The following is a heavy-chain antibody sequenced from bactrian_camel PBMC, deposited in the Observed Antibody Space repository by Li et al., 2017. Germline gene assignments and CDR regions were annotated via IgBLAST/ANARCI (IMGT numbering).Heavy chain of an antibody. Sequence: HVQLVESGGGSVQAGGSLRLSCAAAGYTDSSNCMGWFRQAPGKKREGVASIDSDGSTSYADSVKGRFTISRDNAKNTLYLQLNSMKSDDTGMYYCAKEGGMWHYNDWGQGTQVTVS. CDR3: AKEGGMWHYND. D-gene: IGHD5*01. CDR1: GYTDSSNC. V-gene: IGHV3S1*01. J-gene: IGHJ4*01. CDR2: IDSDGST.